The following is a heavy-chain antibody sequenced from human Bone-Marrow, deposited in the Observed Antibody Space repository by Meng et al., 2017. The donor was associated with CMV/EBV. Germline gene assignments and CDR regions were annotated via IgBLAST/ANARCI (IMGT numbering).Heavy chain of an antibody. Sequence: GSLRLSCTVSGGSISSYYWSWIRQPPGKGLEWIGEINHSGSTNYNPSLKSRVTISVDTSKNQFSLKLSSVTAADTAVYYCAREGNSSSSGLVYWGQGTLVTVSS. CDR3: AREGNSSSSGLVY. D-gene: IGHD6-6*01. J-gene: IGHJ4*02. CDR2: INHSGST. V-gene: IGHV4-34*01. CDR1: GGSISSYY.